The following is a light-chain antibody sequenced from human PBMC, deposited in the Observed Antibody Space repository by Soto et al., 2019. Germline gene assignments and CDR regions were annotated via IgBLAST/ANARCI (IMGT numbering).Light chain of an antibody. Sequence: DIVMTQSPLSLPVTPGEPASISCRSSQSLLHRDGYNYLDWFLQRPGQSQQLLIYLGSSRASVVPDRFSGSGSGTDFTLKISSVEAEDVGVYYCMQALQTPLTFGGGTKVDIK. CDR3: MQALQTPLT. CDR2: LGS. J-gene: IGKJ4*01. V-gene: IGKV2-28*01. CDR1: QSLLHRDGYNY.